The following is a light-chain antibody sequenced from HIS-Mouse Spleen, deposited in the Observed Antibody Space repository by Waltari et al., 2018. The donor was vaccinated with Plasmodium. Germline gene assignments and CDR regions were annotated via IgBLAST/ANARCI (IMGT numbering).Light chain of an antibody. Sequence: QSALTQPASVSGSPGQSITISCTGTSSDVGSYNLVSWYQQHPGKAPKLMIYEGSKRPSGGSNRFSGSQSGNTASLTISGLQAEDESDYYCCSYAGSSSVVFGGGTKLTVL. CDR1: SSDVGSYNL. CDR2: EGS. V-gene: IGLV2-23*01. J-gene: IGLJ2*01. CDR3: CSYAGSSSVV.